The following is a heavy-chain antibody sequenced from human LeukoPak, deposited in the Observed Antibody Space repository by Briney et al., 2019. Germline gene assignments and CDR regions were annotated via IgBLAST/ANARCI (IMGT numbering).Heavy chain of an antibody. D-gene: IGHD3-9*01. CDR2: INQGGNEK. Sequence: GGSLRLSCAASGITFYNYWLSWVRQAPGKGLEWVANINQGGNEKYYVDSVRGRFTISRDNAKNSLYLEMNSLRDQDTSVYYCARDFGTTGYDLYDYWGQGTMVTVSS. CDR1: GITFYNYW. CDR3: ARDFGTTGYDLYDY. J-gene: IGHJ4*02. V-gene: IGHV3-7*01.